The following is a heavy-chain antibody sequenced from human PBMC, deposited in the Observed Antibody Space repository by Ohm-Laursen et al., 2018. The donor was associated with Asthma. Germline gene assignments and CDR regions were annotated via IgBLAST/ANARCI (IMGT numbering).Heavy chain of an antibody. J-gene: IGHJ3*02. CDR2: IFGSTGT. D-gene: IGHD1/OR15-1a*01. V-gene: IGHV3-9*01. Sequence: SLRLSCAASGFIFDDYAMHWVRQVPGKGLDWVSVIFGSTGTNYADSVKGRFTISRDNSKNTIYLQMNSLRAEDTAVYYCAISLTTPGAFDIWGQGTMITVSS. CDR1: GFIFDDYA. CDR3: AISLTTPGAFDI.